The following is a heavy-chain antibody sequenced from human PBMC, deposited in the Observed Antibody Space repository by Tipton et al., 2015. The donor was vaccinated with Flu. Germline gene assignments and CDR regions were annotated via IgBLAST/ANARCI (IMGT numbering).Heavy chain of an antibody. CDR3: ARVLGNSYYYGMGV. CDR1: GGSISRDY. CDR2: ILYSGIP. V-gene: IGHV4-59*01. D-gene: IGHD3-10*01. Sequence: TLSLTCTVSGGSISRDYWSWIRQPPGKGLEWIGSILYSGIPKYNPSLKSRVSISVDTSKNQFSLQLSSVTAADTAVYYCARVLGNSYYYGMGVWGQGTTVTVSS. J-gene: IGHJ6*02.